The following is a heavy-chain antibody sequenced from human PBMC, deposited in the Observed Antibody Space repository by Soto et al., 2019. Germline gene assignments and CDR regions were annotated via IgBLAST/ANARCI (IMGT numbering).Heavy chain of an antibody. CDR1: GGCISRYY. D-gene: IGHD3-3*01. CDR2: IYYSGST. CDR3: ARYEDYYYYMDV. Sequence: SETLSLTCTVSGGCISRYYWSWIRQPPGKGLEWIGYIYYSGSTNYNPSLTSRVTISVDTSKNQFSLKLSSVTAADTAVYYCARYEDYYYYMDVWGKGTTVTVSS. J-gene: IGHJ6*03. V-gene: IGHV4-59*01.